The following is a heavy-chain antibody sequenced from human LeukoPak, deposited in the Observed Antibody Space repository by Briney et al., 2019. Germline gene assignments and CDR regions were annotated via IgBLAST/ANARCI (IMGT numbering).Heavy chain of an antibody. CDR1: GFTFDDYA. V-gene: IGHV3-43D*04. D-gene: IGHD1-26*01. J-gene: IGHJ6*03. Sequence: GGSLRLSCAASGFTFDDYAMHWVRQAPGKGLEWVSLISWDGGSTYYADSVKGRFTISRDNSKNSLYLQMNSLRAEDTALYYCARGGVGATVYYYYMDVWGKGTTVTVSS. CDR2: ISWDGGST. CDR3: ARGGVGATVYYYYMDV.